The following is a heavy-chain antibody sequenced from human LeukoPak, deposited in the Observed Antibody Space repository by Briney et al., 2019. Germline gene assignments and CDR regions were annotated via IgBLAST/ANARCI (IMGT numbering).Heavy chain of an antibody. Sequence: SETLSLTCTVSGGSISSSAYHWGCICQPPGKGLEWIGSIHYSVSTYYNPFLKSRTTTSVSTPNIKFYLKLSSVTAADTAVYYGTSLLSTDCSGGSGPHQPNCWGQGILVTVSS. V-gene: IGHV4-39*01. CDR1: GGSISSSAYH. D-gene: IGHD2-15*01. CDR2: IHYSVST. J-gene: IGHJ4*02. CDR3: TSLLSTDCSGGSGPHQPNC.